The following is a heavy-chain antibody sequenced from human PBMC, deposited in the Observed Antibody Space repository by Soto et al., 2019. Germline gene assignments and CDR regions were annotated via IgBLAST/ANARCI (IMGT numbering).Heavy chain of an antibody. Sequence: ASVKVSCKASGYTFTSYGISWVRQAPGQGLEWMGWISAYNGNTNYAQKLQGRVTMTTDTSTSTAYMELRSLRSDDTAVYYRARDLYSYGFYYFDYWGQGTLVTAPQ. CDR1: GYTFTSYG. V-gene: IGHV1-18*01. CDR3: ARDLYSYGFYYFDY. CDR2: ISAYNGNT. J-gene: IGHJ4*02. D-gene: IGHD5-18*01.